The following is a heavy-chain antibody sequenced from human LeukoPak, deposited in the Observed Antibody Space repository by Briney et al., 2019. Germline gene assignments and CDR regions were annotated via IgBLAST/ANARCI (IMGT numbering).Heavy chain of an antibody. CDR2: ITSSSRYI. J-gene: IGHJ6*03. V-gene: IGHV3-21*01. CDR1: GLTFSHVW. D-gene: IGHD1-26*01. CDR3: ARDPYSGSYGDYYYYYMDV. Sequence: GGSLRLSCVASGLTFSHVWMSWVRQAPGKGLEWVSSITSSSRYIYYADSVKGRFTISRDNAKSSLYLQMNSLRAEDTAVYYCARDPYSGSYGDYYYYYMDVWGKGTTVTISS.